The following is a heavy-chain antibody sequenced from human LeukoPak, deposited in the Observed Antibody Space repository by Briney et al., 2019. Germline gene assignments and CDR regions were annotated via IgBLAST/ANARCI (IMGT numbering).Heavy chain of an antibody. V-gene: IGHV4-39*01. Sequence: SETLSPTCTVSGGSISSSSYYRVWIRQPPGKGLEWIGSIYYSGSTYYNSSLKSRVSISVDTSKNQFSLKLSSVTAADTAVYYCARHYERASYFDHWGQGTLVTVSS. CDR2: IYYSGST. D-gene: IGHD1-1*01. J-gene: IGHJ4*02. CDR1: GGSISSSSYY. CDR3: ARHYERASYFDH.